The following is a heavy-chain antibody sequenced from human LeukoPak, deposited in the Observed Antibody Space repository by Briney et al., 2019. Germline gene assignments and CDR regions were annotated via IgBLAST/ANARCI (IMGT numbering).Heavy chain of an antibody. CDR2: ISSSGSTI. D-gene: IGHD3/OR15-3a*01. CDR3: ARASYRRFLDLPHMDV. CDR1: GFTFSDYY. J-gene: IGHJ6*03. V-gene: IGHV3-11*04. Sequence: GGSLRLSCAASGFTFSDYYMSWIRQAPGKGLEWVSYISSSGSTIYYADSVKGRFTISRDNAKNSLYLQMNSLRAEDTAVYYCARASYRRFLDLPHMDVWGKGTTVTVSS.